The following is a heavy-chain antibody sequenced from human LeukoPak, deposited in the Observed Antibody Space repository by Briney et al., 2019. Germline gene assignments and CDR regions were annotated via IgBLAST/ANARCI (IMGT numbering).Heavy chain of an antibody. D-gene: IGHD4-23*01. CDR3: ARGDDYGGNCFDY. Sequence: SETLSLTCAVYGGSFSGYYWSWIRQPPGKGLEWIGEINHSGSTNYNPSLKSRVTISVDTSKNQFSLKLSSVTAADTAVYYCARGDDYGGNCFDYWGQGTLVTVSS. V-gene: IGHV4-34*01. CDR2: INHSGST. J-gene: IGHJ4*02. CDR1: GGSFSGYY.